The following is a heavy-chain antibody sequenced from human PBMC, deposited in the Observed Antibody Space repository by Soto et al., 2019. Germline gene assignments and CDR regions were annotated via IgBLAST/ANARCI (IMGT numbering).Heavy chain of an antibody. CDR2: IRSRAYGGTT. J-gene: IGHJ4*02. D-gene: IGHD6-25*01. Sequence: EVQLVESGGGLVQPGRSLRLSCTTSGFTFGNYAMAWVRQAPGKGLEWVGFIRSRAYGGTTEYAASVKGRFNMSRDDSRSIAYLQMDSLKTEDTAVYYCARESIAALWGQGTLVTVSS. CDR1: GFTFGNYA. CDR3: ARESIAAL. V-gene: IGHV3-49*04.